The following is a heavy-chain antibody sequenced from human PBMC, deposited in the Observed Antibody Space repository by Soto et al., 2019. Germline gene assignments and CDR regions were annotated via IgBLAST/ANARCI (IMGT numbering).Heavy chain of an antibody. J-gene: IGHJ6*02. D-gene: IGHD2-2*01. Sequence: GGSLRLSCAASGFTFSSYAMSWVRQAPGKGLEWVSAISGSGGSTYYADSVKGRFTISRDNSKNTLYLQMNSLRAEDTAVYYSAKVVVPAEYYYYYYGMDVWGQGTTVTVSS. V-gene: IGHV3-23*01. CDR1: GFTFSSYA. CDR3: AKVVVPAEYYYYYYGMDV. CDR2: ISGSGGST.